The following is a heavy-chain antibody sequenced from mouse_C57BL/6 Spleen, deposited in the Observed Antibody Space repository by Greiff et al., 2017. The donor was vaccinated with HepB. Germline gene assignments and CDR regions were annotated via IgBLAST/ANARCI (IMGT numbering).Heavy chain of an antibody. CDR3: ARTLLQGDY. J-gene: IGHJ2*01. D-gene: IGHD2-3*01. Sequence: EVQVVESGPELVKPGASVKMSCKASGYTFTDYNMHWVKQSHGKSLEWIGYINPNNGGTSYNQKFKGKATLTVNKSSSTAYMELRSLTSEDSAVYYCARTLLQGDYWGQGTTLTVSS. V-gene: IGHV1-22*01. CDR2: INPNNGGT. CDR1: GYTFTDYN.